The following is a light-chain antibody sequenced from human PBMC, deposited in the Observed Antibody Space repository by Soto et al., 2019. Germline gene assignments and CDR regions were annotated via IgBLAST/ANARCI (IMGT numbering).Light chain of an antibody. Sequence: EIVMTQAPATLSLYPGERATLSCRASQSVSSSYLSWYQQKPGQAPRLLIYGASTSATGIPARFSGSGSGTDFTLTISSLQPEDFAVYYCQQDYNSLTFGGGTKVDIK. CDR1: QSVSSSY. CDR2: GAS. V-gene: IGKV3D-7*01. J-gene: IGKJ4*01. CDR3: QQDYNSLT.